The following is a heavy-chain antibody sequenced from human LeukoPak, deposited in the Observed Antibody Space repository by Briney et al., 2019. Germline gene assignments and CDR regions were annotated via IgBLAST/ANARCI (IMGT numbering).Heavy chain of an antibody. CDR3: ARDRPPGGYYMDV. D-gene: IGHD3-10*01. V-gene: IGHV3-48*01. J-gene: IGHJ6*03. Sequence: PGGSLRLSCAASGFTFSSYSMNWVRQAPGKGLEWVSYISSSSSTIYYADSVKGRFTISRDNAKNSLYLQMSSLRAEDTAVYYCARDRPPGGYYMDVWGKGTTVTVSS. CDR1: GFTFSSYS. CDR2: ISSSSSTI.